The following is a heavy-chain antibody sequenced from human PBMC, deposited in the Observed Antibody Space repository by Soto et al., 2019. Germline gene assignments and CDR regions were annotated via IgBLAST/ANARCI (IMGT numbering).Heavy chain of an antibody. Sequence: EVQLVESGGGLVKPGGSLRLSCAVSGFIFSRYSMNWVRQAPGKGLEWVSSIGTSGSYIYDTDSVKGRFTISRDNTKDSLYLQMNSLRGEDTAISYCAGGSAFIGLDYWGQGTPVTVSS. CDR1: GFIFSRYS. J-gene: IGHJ4*02. CDR3: AGGSAFIGLDY. CDR2: IGTSGSYI. D-gene: IGHD1-26*01. V-gene: IGHV3-21*01.